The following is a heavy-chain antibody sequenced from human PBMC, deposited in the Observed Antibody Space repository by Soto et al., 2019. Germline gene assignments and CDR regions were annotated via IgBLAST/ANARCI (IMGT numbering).Heavy chain of an antibody. Sequence: GESLKISCKGSGYSFTIYCIGWVLQMPWKGLEWMGIIYPGDSDTRYSPSFQGQVTISADKSTSTAYLQWSSLKASDTAMYYCARHGTVGATQFSGMDVWGQGTTVTVS. CDR2: IYPGDSDT. J-gene: IGHJ6*02. CDR3: ARHGTVGATQFSGMDV. CDR1: GYSFTIYC. V-gene: IGHV5-51*01. D-gene: IGHD1-26*01.